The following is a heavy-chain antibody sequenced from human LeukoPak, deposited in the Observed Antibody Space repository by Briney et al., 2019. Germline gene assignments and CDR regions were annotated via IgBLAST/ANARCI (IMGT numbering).Heavy chain of an antibody. CDR1: GFMFNAYW. J-gene: IGHJ2*01. CDR3: ARADLEWYLDL. Sequence: GESLRLSCTGSGFMFNAYWMSWVRKAPGVGLEWVGKIRQDGGEIFYVDSVRGRFTISRDNAKNSVYLQLNSLRAEDTAVYYCARADLEWYLDLWGRGTLVTVSS. V-gene: IGHV3-7*01. CDR2: IRQDGGEI.